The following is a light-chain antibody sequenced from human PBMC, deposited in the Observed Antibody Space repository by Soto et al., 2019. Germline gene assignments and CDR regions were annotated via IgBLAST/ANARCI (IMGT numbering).Light chain of an antibody. CDR1: QSVSSSY. CDR2: GAS. Sequence: EIVLTQSPGILFMSPGERATLSCRASQSVSSSYLAWYQQKPGQAPRLLIYGASSRATGIPDRFSGSGSGTDFTLTISRLEPEDFAVYYCQQYGSSFSITFGQGTRLETK. V-gene: IGKV3-20*01. J-gene: IGKJ5*01. CDR3: QQYGSSFSIT.